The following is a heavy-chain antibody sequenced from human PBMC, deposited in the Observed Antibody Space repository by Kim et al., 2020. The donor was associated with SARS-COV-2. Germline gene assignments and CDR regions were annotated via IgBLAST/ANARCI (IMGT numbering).Heavy chain of an antibody. D-gene: IGHD3-16*01. V-gene: IGHV4-39*01. CDR1: GGSISSSTYY. CDR2: IYYSGST. J-gene: IGHJ3*02. Sequence: SETLSLTCSVSGGSISSSTYYWGWIRQPTGKGLEWIGSIYYSGSTSYNPSLKSRVSISVDTAKNQFSLKLNAVTAGDTAIYYCARHYDYVWGIKSGAFDIWGQGTMVSVSS. CDR3: ARHYDYVWGIKSGAFDI.